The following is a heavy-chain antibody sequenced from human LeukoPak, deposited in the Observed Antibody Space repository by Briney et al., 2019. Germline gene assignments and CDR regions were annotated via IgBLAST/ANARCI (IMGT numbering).Heavy chain of an antibody. CDR2: IKQDGGEK. V-gene: IGHV3-7*01. Sequence: GGSLRLSCAASGFTFSDYWMSWVRQAPGKGLEWVANIKQDGGEKYYVDSVKGRFTISRDNARKSLYLQMNSLRAEDTAVYYCASGGGRECLWGQGTLVTVSS. J-gene: IGHJ4*02. CDR3: ASGGGRECL. CDR1: GFTFSDYW. D-gene: IGHD2-21*01.